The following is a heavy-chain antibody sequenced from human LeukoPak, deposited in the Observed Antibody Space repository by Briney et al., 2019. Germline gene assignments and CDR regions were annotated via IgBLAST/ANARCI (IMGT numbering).Heavy chain of an antibody. Sequence: GASVKVSCKASGYSFTNYAFHWVRQAPGQSLEWMGWIHTGNGFTRYSQKFQGRVTITADESTSTAYMELSSLRSEDTAVYYCARARYYCTNGVCYTSSPYYFDYWGQGTLVTVSS. CDR1: GYSFTNYA. V-gene: IGHV1-3*04. CDR3: ARARYYCTNGVCYTSSPYYFDY. D-gene: IGHD2-8*01. CDR2: IHTGNGFT. J-gene: IGHJ4*02.